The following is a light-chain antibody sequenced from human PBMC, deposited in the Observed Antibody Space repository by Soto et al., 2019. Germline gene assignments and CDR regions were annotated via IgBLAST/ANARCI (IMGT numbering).Light chain of an antibody. CDR2: FDR. CDR3: QVWDTDGDHVV. V-gene: IGLV3-21*04. CDR1: SIGSQI. Sequence: SYELTKPPSVSVAPGKTARITCGGNSIGSQIVHWYQQRPGQAPVLVIYFDRDRPSGIPERFSGSKSGNTATLTISRVEAGDEADYHCQVWDTDGDHVVFGGGTKVTV. J-gene: IGLJ2*01.